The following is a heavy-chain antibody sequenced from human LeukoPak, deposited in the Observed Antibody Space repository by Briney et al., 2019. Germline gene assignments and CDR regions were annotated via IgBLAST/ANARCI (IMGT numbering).Heavy chain of an antibody. CDR3: ARDLHSGSRDGFKDDY. CDR1: GFTFSSFS. CDR2: ISSIGRYM. Sequence: PGGSLRLSCAASGFTFSSFSMNWVRQAPGKGLEWVSSISSIGRYMYYGDSVKGRFTISRDNAKNTLSLQMNSLRAEDTPVYYCARDLHSGSRDGFKDDYWGQGTLVIVSA. J-gene: IGHJ4*02. D-gene: IGHD5-24*01. V-gene: IGHV3-21*01.